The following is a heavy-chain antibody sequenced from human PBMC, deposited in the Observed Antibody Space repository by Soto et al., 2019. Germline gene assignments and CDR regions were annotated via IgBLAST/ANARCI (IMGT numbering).Heavy chain of an antibody. D-gene: IGHD2-15*01. CDR1: GGSFSGYY. CDR3: ESSYGSAWYNY. J-gene: IGHJ4*02. Sequence: SETLSLTCAVYGGSFSGYYWSWIRQPPGKGLEWIGEINHSGSTNYSPSLKSRVTISVDTSKNQFSLKLSSLTAPDTAVYYCESSYGSAWYNYWGQGTQVTVSS. V-gene: IGHV4-34*01. CDR2: INHSGST.